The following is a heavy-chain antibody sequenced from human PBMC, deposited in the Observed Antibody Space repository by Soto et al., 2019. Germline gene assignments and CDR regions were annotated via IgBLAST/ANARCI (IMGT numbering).Heavy chain of an antibody. Sequence: SGPTLVNPTQTLTLTCTFSGFSLSTSGVGVGWIRQPPGKALEWLALIYWDDDKRYSPSLKSRLTITKDTSKNQVFLTMTNMDPVDTATYYCVSGSFPNWFDPWGQGTLVTAPQ. V-gene: IGHV2-5*02. CDR2: IYWDDDK. CDR1: GFSLSTSGVG. D-gene: IGHD3-10*01. J-gene: IGHJ5*02. CDR3: VSGSFPNWFDP.